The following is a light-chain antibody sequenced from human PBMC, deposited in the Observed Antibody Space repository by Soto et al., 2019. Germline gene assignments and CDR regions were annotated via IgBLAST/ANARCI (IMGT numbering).Light chain of an antibody. V-gene: IGKV1-5*01. CDR3: QQYTIYSWT. CDR2: DAS. J-gene: IGKJ1*01. CDR1: QSISSW. Sequence: DIQMTQSPSTLSASVGDKVTITCRASQSISSWLAWYQQKPGKAPKLLIYDASSLQSGAPSRFSGSGSGTEFTLTIGSLQPDDFATYYCQQYTIYSWTFGQGTKVDIK.